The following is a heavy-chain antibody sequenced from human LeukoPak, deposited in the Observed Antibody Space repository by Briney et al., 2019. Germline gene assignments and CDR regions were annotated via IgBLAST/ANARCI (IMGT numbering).Heavy chain of an antibody. CDR1: GFTFSSYA. V-gene: IGHV3-30*04. J-gene: IGHJ4*02. D-gene: IGHD2-15*01. CDR3: ARDIYDVVGYFVY. Sequence: GGSLRLSCAASGFTFSSYAMHWVRQAPGKGLEWVAVISYDGSNKYYADSVKGRFTISRDNSKNTLYLQMNSLRAEDTAVYYCARDIYDVVGYFVYWGQGTLVTVSS. CDR2: ISYDGSNK.